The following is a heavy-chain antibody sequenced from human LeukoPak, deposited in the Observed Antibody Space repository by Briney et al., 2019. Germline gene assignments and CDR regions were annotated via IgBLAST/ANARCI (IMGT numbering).Heavy chain of an antibody. CDR3: ARRAWNDLLFDY. CDR1: GYSISSGYY. CDR2: IYHSGST. Sequence: KPSETLSLTCAVSGYSISSGYYWGWIRQPPGKGLEWIGSIYHSGSTYYNPSLKSRVTISVDTSKNQFSLKLSSVTAADTAVYYCARRAWNDLLFDYRGQGTLVTVSS. J-gene: IGHJ4*02. V-gene: IGHV4-38-2*01. D-gene: IGHD1-1*01.